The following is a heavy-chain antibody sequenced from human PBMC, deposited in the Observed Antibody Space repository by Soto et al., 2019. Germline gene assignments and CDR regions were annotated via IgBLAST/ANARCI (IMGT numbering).Heavy chain of an antibody. CDR3: ARTGWELPSEFDY. Sequence: PGGSRRLSCAASGFSFSSYWMSWVRQAPGKGLEWVANIKKDGSEKSYLDSVKGRFTISRDNAKNSLYLQMNSLSAEDTSVYYCARTGWELPSEFDYWGQGTLVTVSS. V-gene: IGHV3-7*03. D-gene: IGHD1-26*01. CDR2: IKKDGSEK. J-gene: IGHJ4*02. CDR1: GFSFSSYW.